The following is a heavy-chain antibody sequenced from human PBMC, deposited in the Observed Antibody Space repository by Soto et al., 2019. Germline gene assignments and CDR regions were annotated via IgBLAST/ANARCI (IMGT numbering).Heavy chain of an antibody. V-gene: IGHV4-31*03. CDR2: IYYSGST. Sequence: PSETLSLTCTVSGGSISSGGYYWSWIRQHPGKGLEWIGYIYYSGSTYYNPSLKSRVTISVDTSKNQFSLKLSSVTAADTAVYYCARDRGENDDYRAFGWFDPWGQGTLVTVSS. D-gene: IGHD4-4*01. CDR1: GGSISSGGYY. J-gene: IGHJ5*02. CDR3: ARDRGENDDYRAFGWFDP.